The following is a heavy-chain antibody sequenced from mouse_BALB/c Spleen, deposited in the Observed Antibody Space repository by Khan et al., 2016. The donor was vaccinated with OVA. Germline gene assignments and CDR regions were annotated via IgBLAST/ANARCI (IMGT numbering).Heavy chain of an antibody. CDR1: GYTFTNYT. CDR3: VRIPIPPYYFDY. J-gene: IGHJ2*01. Sequence: VQLKESGAELARPGASVKMSCKASGYTFTNYTMHWVKQRPGQGLEWIGYINPSSGYTNYNQNFNDKATLTTDRSSSTAYMQLSSLTSDDSAVYSCVRIPIPPYYFDYWGQGTTLTVSS. CDR2: INPSSGYT. V-gene: IGHV1-4*01.